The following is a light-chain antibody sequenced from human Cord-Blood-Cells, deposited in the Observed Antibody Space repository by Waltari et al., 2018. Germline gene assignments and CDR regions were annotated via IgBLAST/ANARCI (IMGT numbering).Light chain of an antibody. Sequence: EIVMTHSPATLSVSPGERATLSCRASQSVSSNLAWYQQKPGQAPRLLIYGASTRATGIPARFSGSRSGTAFTLTSSSLQSYDFAVYYWQQYNNWPPLTFVGGTKVEIK. CDR1: QSVSSN. V-gene: IGKV3-15*01. CDR2: GAS. J-gene: IGKJ4*01. CDR3: QQYNNWPPLT.